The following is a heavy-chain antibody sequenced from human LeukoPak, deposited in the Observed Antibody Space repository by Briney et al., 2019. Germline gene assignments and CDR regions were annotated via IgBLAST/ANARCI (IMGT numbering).Heavy chain of an antibody. Sequence: SETLSLTCTVSGGSISSYYWSWIRQPPGKGLEWIGYIYYSGSTNYNPSLKSRVTISVDTSKNQFSLKLSSVTAADTAVYYCARDFGVVVPAATPVDYYYYYMDVWGKGTTVTVSS. CDR2: IYYSGST. CDR1: GGSISSYY. CDR3: ARDFGVVVPAATPVDYYYYYMDV. D-gene: IGHD2-2*01. V-gene: IGHV4-59*12. J-gene: IGHJ6*03.